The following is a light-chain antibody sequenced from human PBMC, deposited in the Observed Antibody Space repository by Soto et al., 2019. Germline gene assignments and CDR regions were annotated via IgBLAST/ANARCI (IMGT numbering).Light chain of an antibody. CDR3: QQYNNWPRT. J-gene: IGKJ1*01. V-gene: IGKV3-15*01. Sequence: EIVMTQSPATLSVSPGERVTLSCRASQNVNSNLAWYQQKSGQAPRLLIYGASTRATGIPARFSGTGSGTEFTLTISSLQSEDFAVYYCQQYNNWPRTFGQGTKVEIK. CDR2: GAS. CDR1: QNVNSN.